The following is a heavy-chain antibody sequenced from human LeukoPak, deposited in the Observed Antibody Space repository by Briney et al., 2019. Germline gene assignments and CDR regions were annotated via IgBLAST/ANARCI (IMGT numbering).Heavy chain of an antibody. J-gene: IGHJ4*02. V-gene: IGHV3-21*01. CDR2: ISGSSSYI. Sequence: GGSLRLSCAASGFTFSHYNFHWVRQTPGKGLEWVSSISGSSSYIHYSDSVKGRFTISRDNAKKSLFLIMDSLRAEDTAVYYCARGSSNIAAANSPIDYWGQGTLVTVSS. CDR1: GFTFSHYN. D-gene: IGHD6-25*01. CDR3: ARGSSNIAAANSPIDY.